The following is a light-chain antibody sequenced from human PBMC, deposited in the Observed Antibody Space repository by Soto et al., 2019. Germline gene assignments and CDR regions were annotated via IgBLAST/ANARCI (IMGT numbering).Light chain of an antibody. J-gene: IGLJ3*02. CDR3: QVWDSSTAV. CDR2: RDT. CDR1: NIGSKN. Sequence: SYELTQPLSVSVALGQTARITCGGSNIGSKNVHWYQQKPGQAPVLVIYRDTNRPSEIPERFSGSNSGNTATLTISRAQAGDEADYYCQVWDSSTAVFGGGTKLTVL. V-gene: IGLV3-9*01.